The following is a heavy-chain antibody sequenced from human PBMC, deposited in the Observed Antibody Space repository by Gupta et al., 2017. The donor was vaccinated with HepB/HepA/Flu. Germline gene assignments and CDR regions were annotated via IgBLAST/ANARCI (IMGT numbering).Heavy chain of an antibody. CDR3: AGIHTVNRNYYYFMAV. V-gene: IGHV3-49*03. CDR1: GSTFGEYG. D-gene: IGHD4-11*01. Sequence: ELQLVESGGGLAEPGRSLRLSCTAAGSTFGEYGVNWFRPGPGKGLEWVAFIRSKTYGGTTDYAASVKGRFTVSRDDSKNIAYLQMNSLEAEDTAVYYCAGIHTVNRNYYYFMAVWGKGTTVTVSS. J-gene: IGHJ6*03. CDR2: IRSKTYGGTT.